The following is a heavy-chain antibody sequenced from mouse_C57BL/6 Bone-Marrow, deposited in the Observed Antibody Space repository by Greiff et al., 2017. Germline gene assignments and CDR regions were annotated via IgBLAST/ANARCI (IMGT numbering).Heavy chain of an antibody. Sequence: QVQLKQPGAELVRPGTSVKLSCKASGYTFTSYWMHWVKQRPGQGLEWIGVIDPSDSYTNYNQKFKGKATLTVDTSSSTAYMQLSSLTSEDSAVYYCAITTRGYYVDYWGQGTTLTVSS. J-gene: IGHJ2*01. CDR3: AITTRGYYVDY. D-gene: IGHD2-12*01. CDR1: GYTFTSYW. V-gene: IGHV1-59*01. CDR2: IDPSDSYT.